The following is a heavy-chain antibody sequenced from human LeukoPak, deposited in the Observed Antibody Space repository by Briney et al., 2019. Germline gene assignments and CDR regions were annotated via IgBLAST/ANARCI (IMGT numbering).Heavy chain of an antibody. Sequence: SVKVSCKASGGTFSSYAISWVRQAPGQGLEWMGGIIPIFGTANYAQKFQGRVTITADESTSTAYMELSSLRSEDTAVYFCARDRGDDTVSYFDYWGQGTLVTVSS. CDR3: ARDRGDDTVSYFDY. D-gene: IGHD3-22*01. CDR1: GGTFSSYA. CDR2: IIPIFGTA. V-gene: IGHV1-69*01. J-gene: IGHJ4*02.